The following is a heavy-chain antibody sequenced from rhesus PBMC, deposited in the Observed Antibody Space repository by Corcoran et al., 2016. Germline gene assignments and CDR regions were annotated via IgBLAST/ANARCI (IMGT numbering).Heavy chain of an antibody. CDR1: GGSISGYYY. V-gene: IGHV4-73*01. CDR3: ARGHYKFWTGYYFEY. J-gene: IGHJ4*01. Sequence: QVQLQQWGEGLVKPSETLSLTCAVYGGSISGYYYWSWLRQPPGKGLEWIGYIYGSSGSTNYNQSLKNRVTISKGASKTQLSLKLSSGTAADTAVYYCARGHYKFWTGYYFEYWGQGFLVTVSS. D-gene: IGHD3-3*01. CDR2: IYGSSGST.